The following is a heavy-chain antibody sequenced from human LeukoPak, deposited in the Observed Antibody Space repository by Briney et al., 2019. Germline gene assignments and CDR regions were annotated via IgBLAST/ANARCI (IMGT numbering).Heavy chain of an antibody. V-gene: IGHV1-46*01. Sequence: ASVKVSCKASGYTFTNYYMHWVRQAPGQGLEWMGIINPTGGSTTYAQKFQGRVTMTRDTYTSTVYMELSSLRSEDTAVYYCARADAYGDYDYWGQGTLVTVSS. CDR3: ARADAYGDYDY. D-gene: IGHD4-17*01. CDR1: GYTFTNYY. CDR2: INPTGGST. J-gene: IGHJ4*02.